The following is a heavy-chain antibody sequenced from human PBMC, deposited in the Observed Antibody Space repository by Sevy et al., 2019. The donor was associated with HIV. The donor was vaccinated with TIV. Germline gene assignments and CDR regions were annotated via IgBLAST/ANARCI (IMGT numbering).Heavy chain of an antibody. V-gene: IGHV3-11*01. CDR2: ISSSGSTI. J-gene: IGHJ6*02. CDR3: ASAMPITTVVPYGMDV. CDR1: GFTFSDYY. D-gene: IGHD4-17*01. Sequence: GGSLRLSCAASGFTFSDYYMSWIRQAPGKGLEWVSYISSSGSTIYYADSVKGRFTISRDNAKNSLYLQMNSLRAEDTAVYYCASAMPITTVVPYGMDVWGQGTTVTVSS.